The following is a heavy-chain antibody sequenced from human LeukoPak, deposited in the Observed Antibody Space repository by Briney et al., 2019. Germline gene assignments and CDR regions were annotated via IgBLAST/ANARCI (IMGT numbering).Heavy chain of an antibody. CDR1: GVTISGSNFS. J-gene: IGHJ4*02. CDR2: IYWSGST. Sequence: SETLSLTCSVSGVTISGSNFSWGWIRQPPGKGLQWIASIYWSGSTYYNPSLKTRVTISVDTSKNHFSLKLSSVTAADTAMYYCARWNRDGYNSRFDYWGQGTLVTVSS. CDR3: ARWNRDGYNSRFDY. V-gene: IGHV4-39*02. D-gene: IGHD3-22*01.